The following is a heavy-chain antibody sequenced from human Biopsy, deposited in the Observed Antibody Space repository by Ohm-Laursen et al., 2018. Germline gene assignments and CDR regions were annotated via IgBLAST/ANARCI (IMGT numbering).Heavy chain of an antibody. J-gene: IGHJ2*01. V-gene: IGHV4-59*01. CDR1: GDSISSYY. CDR2: VYYTGST. CDR3: ARDRGYYSDRTVPGYFDL. D-gene: IGHD3-22*01. Sequence: GTLSLTCTVSGDSISSYYWSWIRQPPGKGLQWIGYVYYTGSTDYNPSLQSRVTISVDTSKNHFSLRLRSVTPADTAIYYCARDRGYYSDRTVPGYFDLWDRGTLVTVSS.